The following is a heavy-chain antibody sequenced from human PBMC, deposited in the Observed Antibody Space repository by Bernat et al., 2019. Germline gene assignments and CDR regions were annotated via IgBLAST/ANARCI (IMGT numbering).Heavy chain of an antibody. J-gene: IGHJ4*02. CDR2: IYYSGIT. D-gene: IGHD3-10*01. CDR3: ARVNYYGLGSDFDY. CDR1: GGSVSNANYY. V-gene: IGHV4-61*01. Sequence: HVQLQESGPGLVKPSETLSLTCTVSGGSVSNANYYWSWIRQPPGKGLEWIAYIYYSGITNYNPSLKSRVTILVDTSKNQFSLKLSSVTAADTAVYYCARVNYYGLGSDFDYWGQGTLVTVSS.